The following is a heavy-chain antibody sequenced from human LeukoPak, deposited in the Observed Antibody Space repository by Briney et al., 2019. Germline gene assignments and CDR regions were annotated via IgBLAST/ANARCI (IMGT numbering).Heavy chain of an antibody. J-gene: IGHJ4*02. Sequence: GRSLRLSCAASGFTFSNYAVHWVRQAPGKGLEWVAVISYDGSIKYYADSVKGRSTISRDNSKNTLYLQMNSLRAEDTAVYYCARGSLRVFDYWGQGTLVTVSS. D-gene: IGHD4-17*01. V-gene: IGHV3-30-3*01. CDR1: GFTFSNYA. CDR2: ISYDGSIK. CDR3: ARGSLRVFDY.